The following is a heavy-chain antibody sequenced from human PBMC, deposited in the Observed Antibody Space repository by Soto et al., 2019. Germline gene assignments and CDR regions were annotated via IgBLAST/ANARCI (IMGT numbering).Heavy chain of an antibody. CDR2: IIPIFGTA. V-gene: IGHV1-69*13. J-gene: IGHJ4*02. CDR1: GGTFRNHG. D-gene: IGHD2-21*02. CDR3: ARDGTLFESNSYCFLY. Sequence: ASVKVSCKASGGTFRNHGISWVRQAPGQGLEWVGGIIPIFGTAKYTQKFEGRVTITADESTSTAYLELSSLRSEDTAVYYCARDGTLFESNSYCFLYWGQGTLVTVSS.